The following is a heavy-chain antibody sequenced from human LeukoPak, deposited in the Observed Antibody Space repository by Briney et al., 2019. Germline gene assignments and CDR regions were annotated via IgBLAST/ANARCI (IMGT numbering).Heavy chain of an antibody. J-gene: IGHJ4*02. CDR2: IYSGGST. V-gene: IGHV3-53*01. CDR1: GFTVSSKY. D-gene: IGHD3-22*01. Sequence: QPGGSLRLSCAASGFTVSSKYMSWVRQAPGKGLEWVSVIYSGGSTYYTDSVKGRFTISRDNSKNTVYLQMNSLRAEDTAVYYCAKSPYIVVINFDYWGQGTLVTVSS. CDR3: AKSPYIVVINFDY.